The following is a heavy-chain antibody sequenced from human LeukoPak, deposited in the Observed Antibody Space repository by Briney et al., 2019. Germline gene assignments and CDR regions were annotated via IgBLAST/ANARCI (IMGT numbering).Heavy chain of an antibody. Sequence: PSQTLSLPCTVSGGSISSGGYYWSWIRQHPGKGLEWIGYIYYSGSTDYNPSLKSRFTMSVDTSKNQFSLKLSSVTAADTAVYYCASADYDMAFDIWGQGTMVTVSS. CDR3: ASADYDMAFDI. J-gene: IGHJ3*02. CDR2: IYYSGST. V-gene: IGHV4-31*03. D-gene: IGHD3-9*01. CDR1: GGSISSGGYY.